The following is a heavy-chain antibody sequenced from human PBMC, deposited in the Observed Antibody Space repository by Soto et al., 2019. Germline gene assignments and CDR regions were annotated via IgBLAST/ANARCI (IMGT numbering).Heavy chain of an antibody. CDR1: GGTFSSYA. CDR3: AKFGASGSYFQFDY. D-gene: IGHD3-10*01. CDR2: IIPIFGTA. J-gene: IGHJ4*02. V-gene: IGHV1-69*06. Sequence: SVKVSCKASGGTFSSYAISWVRQAPGQGLEWMGGIIPIFGTANYAQKFQGRVTITADKSTSTAYMELSSLRSEDTAVYYCAKFGASGSYFQFDYWGPGTLVTVSS.